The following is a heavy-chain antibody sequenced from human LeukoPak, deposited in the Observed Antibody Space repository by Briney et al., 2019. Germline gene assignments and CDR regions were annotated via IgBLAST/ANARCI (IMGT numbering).Heavy chain of an antibody. CDR3: ARTTVTNNWFDP. CDR2: FYHSGST. D-gene: IGHD4-11*01. CDR1: GYSISSGYY. J-gene: IGHJ5*02. Sequence: SETLSLTCAVSGYSISSGYYWGWIRQPPGKGLEWIGSFYHSGSTYYNSSLKSRVTISVDTSKNHFSLKLTSVTAADTAVYYCARTTVTNNWFDPWGQGTLVTVSS. V-gene: IGHV4-38-2*01.